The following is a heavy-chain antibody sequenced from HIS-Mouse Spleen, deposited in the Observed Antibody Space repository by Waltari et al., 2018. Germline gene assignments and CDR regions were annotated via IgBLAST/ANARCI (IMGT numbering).Heavy chain of an antibody. Sequence: QVQLVESGVGVVQPGRSLSLSCAAAGFPFSSYGMHWVRQAPGKGLEWVAVISYDGSNKYYADSVKGRFTISRDNSKNTLYLQMNSLRAEDTAVYYCAKDKHHAFDYWGQGTLVTVSS. CDR3: AKDKHHAFDY. CDR2: ISYDGSNK. CDR1: GFPFSSYG. J-gene: IGHJ4*02. V-gene: IGHV3-30*18.